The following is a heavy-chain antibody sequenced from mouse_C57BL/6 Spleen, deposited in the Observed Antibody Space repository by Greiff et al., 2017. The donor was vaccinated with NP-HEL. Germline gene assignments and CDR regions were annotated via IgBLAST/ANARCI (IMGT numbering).Heavy chain of an antibody. J-gene: IGHJ3*01. D-gene: IGHD2-5*01. Sequence: VQRVESGAELVKPGASVKLSCKASGYTFTEYTIHWVKQRSGQGLEWIGWFYPGSGSIKYNEKFKDKATLTADKSSSTVYMELSRLTSEDSAVYFCARHEDRGYSNQAWFAYWGQGTLVTVSA. CDR1: GYTFTEYT. V-gene: IGHV1-62-2*01. CDR2: FYPGSGSI. CDR3: ARHEDRGYSNQAWFAY.